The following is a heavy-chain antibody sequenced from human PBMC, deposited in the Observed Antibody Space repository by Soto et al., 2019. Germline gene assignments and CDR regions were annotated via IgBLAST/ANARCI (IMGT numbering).Heavy chain of an antibody. V-gene: IGHV3-23*01. CDR2: ISGSGGAT. Sequence: GGSLRLSCAASGFTFSSYAMSWVRQAPGKGLEWVSAISGSGGATYYADSVKGRFTISRDNSKNTLYLQMNSLRAEDTAVYYCAKADGFDSYVYYGDYWGQGTLVTVSS. J-gene: IGHJ4*02. CDR1: GFTFSSYA. D-gene: IGHD5-18*01. CDR3: AKADGFDSYVYYGDY.